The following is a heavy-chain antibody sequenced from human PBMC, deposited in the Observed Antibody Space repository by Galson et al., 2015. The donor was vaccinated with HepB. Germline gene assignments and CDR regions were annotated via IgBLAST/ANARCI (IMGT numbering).Heavy chain of an antibody. J-gene: IGHJ6*03. D-gene: IGHD6-19*01. Sequence: SVKVSCKASGGTFSSNAISWVRQAPGQGLEWMGGIIPIFGAANYAQKFQGRVTITADESTSTAYLGLSSLKSEDTAVYYCASDGSGWPPAYYMDVSGNGTTVAVSS. V-gene: IGHV1-69*13. CDR1: GGTFSSNA. CDR3: ASDGSGWPPAYYMDV. CDR2: IIPIFGAA.